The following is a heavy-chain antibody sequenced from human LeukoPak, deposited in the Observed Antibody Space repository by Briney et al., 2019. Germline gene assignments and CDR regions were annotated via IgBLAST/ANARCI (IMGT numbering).Heavy chain of an antibody. CDR3: ARSLPYYDSSGYYPYWYFDL. CDR2: INHSGST. CDR1: GGSISSSSYY. J-gene: IGHJ2*01. D-gene: IGHD3-22*01. Sequence: PSETLSLTCTVSGGSISSSSYYWGWIRQPPGKGLEWIGEINHSGSTNYNPSLKSRVTISVDTSKNQFSLKLSSVTAADTAVYYCARSLPYYDSSGYYPYWYFDLWGRGTLVTVSS. V-gene: IGHV4-39*07.